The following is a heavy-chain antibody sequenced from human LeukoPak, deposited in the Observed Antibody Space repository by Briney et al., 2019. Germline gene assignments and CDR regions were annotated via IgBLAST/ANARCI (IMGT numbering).Heavy chain of an antibody. J-gene: IGHJ4*02. CDR3: ASLNYGYVWGSPHYYFDY. CDR2: VKQDESEK. Sequence: PGGSLRLSCAASGFSFSNYWMSWVRQAPGKGLQWVANVKQDESEKYYVDSLKGRFTISRDNAKNSLYLQLNSLRAEDTAVYYCASLNYGYVWGSPHYYFDYWGQGTLVTVSS. V-gene: IGHV3-7*01. D-gene: IGHD3-16*01. CDR1: GFSFSNYW.